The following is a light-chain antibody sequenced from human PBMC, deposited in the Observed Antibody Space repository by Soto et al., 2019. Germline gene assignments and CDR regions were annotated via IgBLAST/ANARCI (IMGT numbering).Light chain of an antibody. V-gene: IGKV3-20*01. Sequence: EIVLTQSPGTLSLSPGERATLSCRASQSLGSSYLAWYQQKPGQAPRLLIYGASSRATGIPDRFSGSGSGTDFTLTISRLEPEDFVVYYCQQYGSSPFTFGPGTKVDIK. J-gene: IGKJ3*01. CDR1: QSLGSSY. CDR3: QQYGSSPFT. CDR2: GAS.